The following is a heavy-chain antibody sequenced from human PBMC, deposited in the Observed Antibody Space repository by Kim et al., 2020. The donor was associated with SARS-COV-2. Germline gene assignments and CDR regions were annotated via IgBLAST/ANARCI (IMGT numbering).Heavy chain of an antibody. CDR3: AKDPRYYDILTGYLVGQQIYYYCGMDV. J-gene: IGHJ6*02. Sequence: GGSLRLSCAASGFTFSSYGMHWVRQAPGKGLEWVAVISYDGSNKYYADSVKGRFTISRDNSKNTLYLQMNSLRAEDTAVYYCAKDPRYYDILTGYLVGQQIYYYCGMDVGGQGTTVTVSS. D-gene: IGHD3-9*01. V-gene: IGHV3-30*18. CDR2: ISYDGSNK. CDR1: GFTFSSYG.